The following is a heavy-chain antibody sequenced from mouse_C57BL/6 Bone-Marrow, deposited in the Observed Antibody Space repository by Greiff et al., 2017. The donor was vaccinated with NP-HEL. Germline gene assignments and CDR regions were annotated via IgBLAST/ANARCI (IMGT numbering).Heavy chain of an antibody. CDR3: ARDDGNPYYYAMDY. CDR2: IYPYNGVS. Sequence: DVKLVESGPELVKPGASVKISCKASGYSFTGYYMHWVKQSHGNILDWIGYIYPYNGVSSYNQKFKGKATLTVDKSSSTAYMELRSLTSEDSAVYYCARDDGNPYYYAMDYWGQGTSVTVSS. CDR1: GYSFTGYY. D-gene: IGHD2-1*01. J-gene: IGHJ4*01. V-gene: IGHV1-31*01.